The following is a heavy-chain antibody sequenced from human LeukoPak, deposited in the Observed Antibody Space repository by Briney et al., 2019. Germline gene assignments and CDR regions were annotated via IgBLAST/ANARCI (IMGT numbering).Heavy chain of an antibody. CDR3: ARGGSYYPCYDY. J-gene: IGHJ4*02. CDR1: GFTFSSYA. V-gene: IGHV3-23*01. D-gene: IGHD1-26*01. Sequence: GGSLRLSCAASGFTFSSYAMSWVRQAPGKGLEWVSAISGSGGSTYYADSVKGRFTISRDNSKNTLYLQMNSLRAEDTAVYYCARGGSYYPCYDYWGQGTLVTVSS. CDR2: ISGSGGST.